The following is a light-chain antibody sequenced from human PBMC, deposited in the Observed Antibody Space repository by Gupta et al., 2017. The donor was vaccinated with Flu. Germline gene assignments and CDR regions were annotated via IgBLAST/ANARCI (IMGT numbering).Light chain of an antibody. J-gene: IGLJ2*01. CDR3: AARDDSLNGVV. CDR2: SNN. Sequence: QSVLTQPPSASGTPGTRVTISCSGSSSNIGSKTVNWYQQLPGTAPKLLIYSNNQRPSGVPGRFSGSKSGTSASLAISVLQSEDEADYYCAARDDSLNGVVFGGGTKLTVL. CDR1: SSNIGSKT. V-gene: IGLV1-44*01.